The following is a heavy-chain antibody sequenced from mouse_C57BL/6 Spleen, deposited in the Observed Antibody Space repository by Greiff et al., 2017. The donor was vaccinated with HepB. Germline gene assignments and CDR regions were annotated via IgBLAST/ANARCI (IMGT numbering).Heavy chain of an antibody. J-gene: IGHJ2*01. V-gene: IGHV1-69*01. CDR2: IDPSDSYT. D-gene: IGHD3-3*01. CDR1: GYTFTSYW. CDR3: ARLGGTPHYFDY. Sequence: QVQLQQSGAELVMPGASVKLSCKASGYTFTSYWMHWVKQRPGQGLEWIGEIDPSDSYTNYNQKFKGKSTLTVDKSSSTAYMQLSSLTSEDSAVYYCARLGGTPHYFDYWGQGTTLTVSS.